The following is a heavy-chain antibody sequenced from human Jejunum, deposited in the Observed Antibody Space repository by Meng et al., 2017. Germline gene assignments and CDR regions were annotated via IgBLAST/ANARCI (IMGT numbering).Heavy chain of an antibody. J-gene: IGHJ4*02. V-gene: IGHV1-2*06. CDR1: GDTFIGYY. D-gene: IGHD5-24*01. CDR2: INPDNGVT. CDR3: ARGGRDDYNVPHY. Sequence: QRQLWQTGAEVKKPGASGKVACKTSGDTFIGYYMHWVRQAPGQGLEWMGRINPDNGVTNSAQRFQGRVTMTRDTSITTAYMELNRLTSGDTAFYYCARGGRDDYNVPHYWGQGTLVTVSS.